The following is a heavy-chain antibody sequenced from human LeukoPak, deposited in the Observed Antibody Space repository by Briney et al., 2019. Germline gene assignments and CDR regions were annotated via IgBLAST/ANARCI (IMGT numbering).Heavy chain of an antibody. V-gene: IGHV3-23*01. CDR2: ISGSGGST. J-gene: IGHJ4*02. CDR3: AREGTSSPVDY. CDR1: GFTFSSYA. D-gene: IGHD6-6*01. Sequence: GGSLRLSCAASGFTFSSYAMSWVRQAPGKGLEWVSAISGSGGSTYYADSVKGRFTISRDNAKNSLYLQMNSLRAEDTAVYYCAREGTSSPVDYWGQGTLVTVSS.